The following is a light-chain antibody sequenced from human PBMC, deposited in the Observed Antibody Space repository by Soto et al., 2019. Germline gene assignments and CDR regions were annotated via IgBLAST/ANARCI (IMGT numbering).Light chain of an antibody. V-gene: IGLV2-14*01. CDR3: SSYTTSSHVL. J-gene: IGLJ2*01. CDR2: DVS. CDR1: NSDVGAYNY. Sequence: QSALTQPASVSGSPGQSITLSCTGTNSDVGAYNYVSWYQQHPGKAPKLMIYDVSDRPSGVSNRFSGSKSGNTASLTISGLQDEDEADYYCSSYTTSSHVLFGGGTKLTVL.